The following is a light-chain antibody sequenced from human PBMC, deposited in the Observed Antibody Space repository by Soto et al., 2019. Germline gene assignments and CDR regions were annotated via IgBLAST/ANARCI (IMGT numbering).Light chain of an antibody. CDR2: AAS. Sequence: DIQMTQSPSSLSASVGDRVTITCRASQGIRNDLGWYQHKPGKAPKRLIYAASSLQSGVTSRFSGSGSGTDFPLTSSSLQHEDCATYYCLQHDSSPWTFGQGTKVEIK. J-gene: IGKJ1*01. CDR1: QGIRND. V-gene: IGKV1-17*01. CDR3: LQHDSSPWT.